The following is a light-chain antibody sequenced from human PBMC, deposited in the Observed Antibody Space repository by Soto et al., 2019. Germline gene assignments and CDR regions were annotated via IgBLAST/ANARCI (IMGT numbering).Light chain of an antibody. Sequence: IVVTQSPLSLPVTLGQPASISCKSSQSLVYSDGNTYLNWFQQRPGQSPRRLIYKVSNRDSGVPDRFSGSGSGTEFTLEINRVEADDFGVYYCMQGTRWPWTFGQGTKVEI. V-gene: IGKV2-30*01. CDR3: MQGTRWPWT. J-gene: IGKJ1*01. CDR1: QSLVYSDGNTY. CDR2: KVS.